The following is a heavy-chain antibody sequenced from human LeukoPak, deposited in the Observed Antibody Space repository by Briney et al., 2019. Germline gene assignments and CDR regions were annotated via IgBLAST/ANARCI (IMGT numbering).Heavy chain of an antibody. Sequence: SETLSLTCTVSGGLISRIEYYWGWVRQSPVKGLEWFGHIYHTGTTLYSPHLNNRLTISVDSSKNQFSLTLSSVTAADTAVYYCASVSVWELATHTGGSFDYWGRGILVTVSS. V-gene: IGHV4-30-4*01. CDR2: IYHTGTT. CDR3: ASVSVWELATHTGGSFDY. J-gene: IGHJ4*02. D-gene: IGHD1-26*01. CDR1: GGLISRIEYY.